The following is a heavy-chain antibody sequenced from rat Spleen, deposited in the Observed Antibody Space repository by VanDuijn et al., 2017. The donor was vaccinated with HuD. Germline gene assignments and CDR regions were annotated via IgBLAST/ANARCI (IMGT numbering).Heavy chain of an antibody. D-gene: IGHD1-1*01. J-gene: IGHJ2*01. CDR3: TRDDYYSAVFDY. CDR1: GFTFSDYY. CDR2: ISAGGDNT. Sequence: EVQLVESGGGLVQPGRSMKLSCAASGFTFSDYYMAWVRQAPKKGLEWVAYISAGGDNTYYRDSVKGRFTISRDNAKSTLYLQMNSLKSEDTATYYCTRDDYYSAVFDYWGQGVMVTVSS. V-gene: IGHV5-25*01.